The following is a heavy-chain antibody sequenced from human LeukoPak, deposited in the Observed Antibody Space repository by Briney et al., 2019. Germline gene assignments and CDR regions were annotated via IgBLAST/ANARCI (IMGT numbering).Heavy chain of an antibody. CDR1: GGSISSSNW. V-gene: IGHV4-4*02. D-gene: IGHD1-26*01. CDR2: IYHSGST. Sequence: SETLSLTCAVSGGSISSSNWWSWVRQPPGKGLEWIGEIYHSGSTNYNPSLKSRVTISVDKSKNQFSLKLSSVTAADTAVYYCARAGTGRHVGSYRAFDIWGQGTMVTVSS. J-gene: IGHJ3*02. CDR3: ARAGTGRHVGSYRAFDI.